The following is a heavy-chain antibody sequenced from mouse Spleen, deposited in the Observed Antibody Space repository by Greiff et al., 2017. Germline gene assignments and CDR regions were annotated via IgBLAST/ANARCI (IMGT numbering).Heavy chain of an antibody. CDR2: INPSTGYT. CDR1: GYTFTSYW. V-gene: IGHV1-7*01. CDR3: ARGGAYGNGWFAY. J-gene: IGHJ3*01. D-gene: IGHD2-1*01. Sequence: ESGAELAKPGASVKMSCKASGYTFTSYWMHWVKQRPGQGLEWIGYINPSTGYTEYNQKFKDKATLTADKSSSTAYMQLSSLTSEDSAVYYCARGGAYGNGWFAYWGQGTLVTVSA.